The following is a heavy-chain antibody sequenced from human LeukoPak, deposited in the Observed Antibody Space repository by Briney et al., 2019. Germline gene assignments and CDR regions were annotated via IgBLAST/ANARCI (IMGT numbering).Heavy chain of an antibody. CDR2: IWYDGSNK. J-gene: IGHJ3*02. Sequence: GGSLRLSCAASGFTFSSYGMHWVRQAPGKGLEWVAVIWYDGSNKYYADSVKGRFTISRDNSKNTLYLQMNSLRAEDTAVYYCARGTSGYDYPDDAFDIWGQGTMVTVSS. CDR1: GFTFSSYG. D-gene: IGHD5-12*01. CDR3: ARGTSGYDYPDDAFDI. V-gene: IGHV3-33*01.